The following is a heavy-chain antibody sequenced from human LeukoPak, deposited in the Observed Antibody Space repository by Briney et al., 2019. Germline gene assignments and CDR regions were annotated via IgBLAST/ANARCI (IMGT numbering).Heavy chain of an antibody. V-gene: IGHV3-66*01. D-gene: IGHD3-9*01. Sequence: GGSLRLSCAASGFTVSSNYMSWVRQAPGKGLEWVSVIYSCGGTYYAESVKGRFTISRHNTKNTPDPQMTRLRPEDTAVSYCSRDEYDILTGYPVDYWGQGTLVTVSS. CDR2: IYSCGGT. J-gene: IGHJ4*02. CDR1: GFTVSSNY. CDR3: SRDEYDILTGYPVDY.